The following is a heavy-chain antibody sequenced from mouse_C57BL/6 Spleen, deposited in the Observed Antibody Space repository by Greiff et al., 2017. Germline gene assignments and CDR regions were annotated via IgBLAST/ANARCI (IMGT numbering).Heavy chain of an antibody. J-gene: IGHJ2*01. CDR3: ARGDYYGSSPYYFDY. Sequence: EVKVEESGGGLVKPGGSLKLSCAASGFTFSSYAMSWVRQTPEKRLEWVATISDGGSYTYYPDNVKGRFTISRDNAKNNLYLQMSHLKSEDTAMYYCARGDYYGSSPYYFDYWGQGTTLTVSS. V-gene: IGHV5-4*03. CDR2: ISDGGSYT. D-gene: IGHD1-1*01. CDR1: GFTFSSYA.